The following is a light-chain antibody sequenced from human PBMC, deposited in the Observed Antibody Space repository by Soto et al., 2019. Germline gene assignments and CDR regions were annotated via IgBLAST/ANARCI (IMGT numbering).Light chain of an antibody. CDR2: AAS. Sequence: DIRMTQSPSSQSASVGDRITITCRASLSISSSLNWYQQKPGKAPRLLIYAASTLQSGVPSRFSGSGSGTDFTLTISCLQSEDFATYYCQQYYSYPWTFGQGTKVDIK. CDR3: QQYYSYPWT. V-gene: IGKV1-39*01. CDR1: LSISSS. J-gene: IGKJ1*01.